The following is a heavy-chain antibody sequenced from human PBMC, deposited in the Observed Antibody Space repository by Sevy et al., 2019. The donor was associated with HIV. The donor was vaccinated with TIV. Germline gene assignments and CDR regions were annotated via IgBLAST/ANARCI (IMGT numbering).Heavy chain of an antibody. V-gene: IGHV4-39*02. CDR1: GGSISSSGYY. CDR3: SWVSMIVVVITDDWGYYFDY. D-gene: IGHD3-22*01. Sequence: SETLSLTCTVSGGSISSSGYYWGWIRQPPGKGLEWIGSIYYGGSTYYNPSLKCRITISVDTTKNHFSLKLSSVTGADTAVYYVSWVSMIVVVITDDWGYYFDYWGQGTLVTVSS. J-gene: IGHJ4*02. CDR2: IYYGGST.